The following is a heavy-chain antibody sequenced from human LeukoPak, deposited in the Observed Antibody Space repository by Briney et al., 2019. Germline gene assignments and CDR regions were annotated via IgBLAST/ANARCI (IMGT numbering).Heavy chain of an antibody. V-gene: IGHV5-51*01. CDR1: GYSFTSYW. CDR3: ARGGLPSDYYYYYGMDV. CDR2: IYPGDSDT. D-gene: IGHD3-16*01. J-gene: IGHJ6*02. Sequence: GESLKISCEGSGYSFTSYWIGWVRQIPGKSLEWMGIIYPGDSDTRYSPSFQGQVTISADKSISTAYLQWSSLKASDTAMYYCARGGLPSDYYYYYGMDVWGQGTTVTVSS.